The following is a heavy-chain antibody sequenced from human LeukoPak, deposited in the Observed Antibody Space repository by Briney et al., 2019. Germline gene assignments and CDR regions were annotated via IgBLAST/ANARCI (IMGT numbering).Heavy chain of an antibody. J-gene: IGHJ4*02. CDR1: GFTFDDYA. CDR2: ISWNSGSI. V-gene: IGHV3-9*01. D-gene: IGHD3-22*01. Sequence: PGGSLRLSCAASGFTFDDYAMHWVRQAPGKGLEWVSGISWNSGSIGYADSVKGRFTISRDNTKNSVSLQMNSLRAEDTAVYYCARDRYYDSSGYSNWGQGTLVTVSS. CDR3: ARDRYYDSSGYSN.